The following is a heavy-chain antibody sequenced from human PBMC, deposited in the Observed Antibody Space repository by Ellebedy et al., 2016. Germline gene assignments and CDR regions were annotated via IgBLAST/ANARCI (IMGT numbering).Heavy chain of an antibody. J-gene: IGHJ4*02. CDR1: GFTFSSYA. CDR3: ASPGSIAAAFGPLRH. D-gene: IGHD6-13*01. Sequence: GESLKISCAASGFTFSSYAMHWVRQAPGKGLEWVAVISYDGSNKYYADSVKGRFTISRDNSKSTLYLQMNSLRAEDTAVYYCASPGSIAAAFGPLRHWGQGTLVTVSS. CDR2: ISYDGSNK. V-gene: IGHV3-30*04.